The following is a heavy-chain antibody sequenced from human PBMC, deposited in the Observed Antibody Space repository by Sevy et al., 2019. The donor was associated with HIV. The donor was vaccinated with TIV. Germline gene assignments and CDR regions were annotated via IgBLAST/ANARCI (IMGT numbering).Heavy chain of an antibody. D-gene: IGHD3-16*01. CDR3: ARELWCGGFWGNWFDP. J-gene: IGHJ5*02. CDR2: ISGSGSTI. V-gene: IGHV3-11*04. Sequence: GGSLRLSCAASGFTFSNYYMSWIRQAPGKGLEWVSYISGSGSTIYYADSVKGRFTMSRDNGRTSLFLQMDSLRAEDTALDYCARELWCGGFWGNWFDPWGQGSLVTVSS. CDR1: GFTFSNYY.